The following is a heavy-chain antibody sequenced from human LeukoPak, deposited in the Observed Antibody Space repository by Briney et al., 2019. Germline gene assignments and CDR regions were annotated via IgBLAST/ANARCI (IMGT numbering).Heavy chain of an antibody. D-gene: IGHD6-13*01. V-gene: IGHV3-30*02. CDR3: AKRYSSSWYSMDY. CDR2: IRYDGSNK. Sequence: GGSLRLSCAASGFTFSSYGMHWVRQAPGKGLEWVAFIRYDGSNKYYADSVKGRFTISRDNSKNTLYLQMNSLRAEDTAVYYCAKRYSSSWYSMDYWGQGTLVTVSS. J-gene: IGHJ4*02. CDR1: GFTFSSYG.